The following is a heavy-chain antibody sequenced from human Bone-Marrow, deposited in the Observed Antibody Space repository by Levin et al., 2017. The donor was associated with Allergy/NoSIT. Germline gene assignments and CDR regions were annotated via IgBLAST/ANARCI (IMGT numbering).Heavy chain of an antibody. J-gene: IGHJ6*02. V-gene: IGHV3-30*04. CDR1: KFTFSDFA. D-gene: IGHD3-10*01. CDR3: SRDHIADGSGDFYGMDV. CDR2: ISYDGSNK. Sequence: RSGGSLRLSCAASKFTFSDFAMHWVRQAPGKGLEWVAVISYDGSNKSYLDSVRGRFTISRDNSKNTLYLQMNSLRPEDTAVYYCSRDHIADGSGDFYGMDVWGQGTTVTVSS.